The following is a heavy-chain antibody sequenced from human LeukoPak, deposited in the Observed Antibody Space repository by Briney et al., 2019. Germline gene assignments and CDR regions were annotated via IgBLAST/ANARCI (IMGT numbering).Heavy chain of an antibody. J-gene: IGHJ4*02. CDR3: ATSSAYYYFDFDY. CDR2: ITSRGSTI. CDR1: GFSFDDYA. V-gene: IGHV3-48*03. D-gene: IGHD3-22*01. Sequence: GGSLRLSCAASGFSFDDYAMNWVRQAPGKGLEWVSYITSRGSTIYYADSVKGRFTMSRDNAKNSLYLQMNSLRAEDRAVYYCATSSAYYYFDFDYWGQGTLVTVSS.